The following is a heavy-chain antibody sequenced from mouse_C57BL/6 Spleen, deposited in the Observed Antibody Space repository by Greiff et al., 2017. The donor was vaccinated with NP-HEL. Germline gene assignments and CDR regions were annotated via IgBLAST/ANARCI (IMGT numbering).Heavy chain of an antibody. CDR2: IDPSDSET. V-gene: IGHV1-52*01. Sequence: QVQLKQPGAELVRPGSSVKLSCKASGYTFTSYWMHWVKQRPIQGLEWIGNIDPSDSETHYNQKFKDKATLTVDKSSSTAYMQLSSLTSEDSAVYYCANYGSSYPYFDVWGTGTTVTVSS. D-gene: IGHD1-1*01. J-gene: IGHJ1*03. CDR3: ANYGSSYPYFDV. CDR1: GYTFTSYW.